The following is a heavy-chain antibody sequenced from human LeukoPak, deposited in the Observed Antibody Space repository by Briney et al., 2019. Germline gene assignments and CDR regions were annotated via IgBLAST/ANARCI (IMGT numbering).Heavy chain of an antibody. CDR1: GFTFTIYG. V-gene: IGHV3-23*01. J-gene: IGHJ4*02. D-gene: IGHD3-10*01. CDR3: AKTFYDSGSYWGAFDY. CDR2: ISGSDYTT. Sequence: SGGSLRLSCAASGFTFTIYGMNWVRQAPGKGLEWVSGISGSDYTTYYADSVKGRFTISRDNSKNTLYLQMNGLRAEDTAIYYCAKTFYDSGSYWGAFDYWGQGTLVTVSS.